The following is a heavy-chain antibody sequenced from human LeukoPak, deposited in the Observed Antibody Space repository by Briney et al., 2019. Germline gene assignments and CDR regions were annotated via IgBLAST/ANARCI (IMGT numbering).Heavy chain of an antibody. CDR2: IYYSGST. V-gene: IGHV4-39*07. Sequence: SETLSLTCTVSGGSISSSSYYWGWIRQPPGKGLEWIGSIYYSGSTYYNPSLKSRVTISVDTSKNQFSLKLSSVTAADTAVYYCARYSSSWYQLYLQHWGQGTLVTVSS. D-gene: IGHD6-13*01. CDR1: GGSISSSSYY. CDR3: ARYSSSWYQLYLQH. J-gene: IGHJ1*01.